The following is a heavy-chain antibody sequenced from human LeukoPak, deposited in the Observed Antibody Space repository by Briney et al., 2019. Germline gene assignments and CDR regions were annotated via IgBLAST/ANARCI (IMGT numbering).Heavy chain of an antibody. CDR3: ARRGEPQKRHGDYTFDY. D-gene: IGHD4-17*01. Sequence: SETLSLTCTVSGGSISSSSYYWGWIRQPPGKGLEWIGSIYYSGSTYYNPSLKSRVTISVDTSKNQFSLKLSSVTAADTAVYYCARRGEPQKRHGDYTFDYWGQGTLVTVSS. CDR1: GGSISSSSYY. V-gene: IGHV4-39*01. CDR2: IYYSGST. J-gene: IGHJ4*02.